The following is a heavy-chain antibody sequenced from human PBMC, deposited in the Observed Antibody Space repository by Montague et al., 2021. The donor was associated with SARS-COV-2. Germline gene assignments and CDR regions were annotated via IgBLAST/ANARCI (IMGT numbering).Heavy chain of an antibody. CDR1: GFTVSSND. Sequence: SLRLSCAASGFTVSSNDMSWVRQAPGKGLEWVSDIYSGGSTYYADSVKGRFTISRDNSKNTVHHQMNSMRAEDTAVYYCARDTPKQLNYYYGMDVWGQGTPVTVSS. J-gene: IGHJ6*02. D-gene: IGHD6-13*01. CDR2: IYSGGST. CDR3: ARDTPKQLNYYYGMDV. V-gene: IGHV3-66*01.